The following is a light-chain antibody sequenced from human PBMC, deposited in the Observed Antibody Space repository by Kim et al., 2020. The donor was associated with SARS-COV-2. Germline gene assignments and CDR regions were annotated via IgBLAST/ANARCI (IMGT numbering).Light chain of an antibody. Sequence: PGTLSLSPGERATLSCRASQSVNSRFLAWYQQKPGQAPRLLIYGASSRATGIPDRFSGSGSGTDFTLTISRLEPEDFAVYYCQVWTFGQGTK. CDR2: GAS. J-gene: IGKJ1*01. CDR1: QSVNSRF. V-gene: IGKV3-20*01. CDR3: QVWT.